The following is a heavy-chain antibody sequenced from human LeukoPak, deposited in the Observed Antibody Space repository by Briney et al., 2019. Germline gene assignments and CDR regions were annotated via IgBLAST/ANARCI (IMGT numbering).Heavy chain of an antibody. Sequence: ASVKVSCKASGGTFSSYAISWVRQAPGQGLEWMGRINPNSGGTNYAQKFQGRVTMTRDTSISTAYMELSRLRSDDTAVYYCARVGLAVVTGEVDYWGQGTLVTVSS. CDR1: GGTFSSYA. D-gene: IGHD4-23*01. J-gene: IGHJ4*02. V-gene: IGHV1-2*06. CDR3: ARVGLAVVTGEVDY. CDR2: INPNSGGT.